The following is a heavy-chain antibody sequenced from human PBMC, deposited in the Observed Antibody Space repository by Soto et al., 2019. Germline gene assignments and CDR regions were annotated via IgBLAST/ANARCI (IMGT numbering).Heavy chain of an antibody. V-gene: IGHV5-51*01. Sequence: PGESLKISCKGSGYSFPTYWLAWVRQTPGRGLEYVGIIYPGDSDSRYSPAFQGQVTISADKSINTAYLQWTSLKASDTAIYYCARSRVYTPRLEDPFDIWGQGTMVTVSS. D-gene: IGHD2-8*01. CDR1: GYSFPTYW. CDR3: ARSRVYTPRLEDPFDI. J-gene: IGHJ3*02. CDR2: IYPGDSDS.